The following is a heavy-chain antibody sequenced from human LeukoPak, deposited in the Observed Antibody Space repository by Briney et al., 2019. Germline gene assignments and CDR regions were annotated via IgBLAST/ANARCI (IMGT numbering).Heavy chain of an antibody. V-gene: IGHV4-59*01. J-gene: IGHJ4*02. D-gene: IGHD6-19*01. Sequence: PSETLSLTCTVSGGSISSYYWSWIRQPPGKGLEWIGYIYYSGSTNYNPSLKSRVTISVDTSKNQFSLKLSSVTAADTAVYYCASGKMGDSSGWQIDYWGQGTLVTVSS. CDR2: IYYSGST. CDR3: ASGKMGDSSGWQIDY. CDR1: GGSISSYY.